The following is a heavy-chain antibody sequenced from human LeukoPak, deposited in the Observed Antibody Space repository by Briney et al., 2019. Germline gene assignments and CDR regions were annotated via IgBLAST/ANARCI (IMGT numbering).Heavy chain of an antibody. V-gene: IGHV3-23*01. CDR3: AKADGHSGYDFLDFDY. D-gene: IGHD5-12*01. Sequence: GGSLRLSCAASGFTFSRYGMSWVRQAPGKGLEWVSGISASGGSTYYADSVKGRFTISRDNSRNTLFLRVNSLRAEDTAVYYCAKADGHSGYDFLDFDYWGQGTLVTVSS. J-gene: IGHJ4*02. CDR1: GFTFSRYG. CDR2: ISASGGST.